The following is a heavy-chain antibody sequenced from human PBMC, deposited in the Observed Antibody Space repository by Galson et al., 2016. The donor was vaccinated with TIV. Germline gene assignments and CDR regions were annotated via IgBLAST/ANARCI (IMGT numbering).Heavy chain of an antibody. CDR2: IYESGTT. CDR3: MREGSTVTMHHYFGMDV. D-gene: IGHD4-17*01. CDR1: GYSIKSGYF. Sequence: SETLSLTCTVSGYSIKSGYFWGWIRQPPGKGLQCLGSIYESGTTYSHPSLKSRLTMSVDTSKNQFSLKLSSVTAADTAVYYCMREGSTVTMHHYFGMDVWGQGTSVTVSS. J-gene: IGHJ6*02. V-gene: IGHV4-38-2*02.